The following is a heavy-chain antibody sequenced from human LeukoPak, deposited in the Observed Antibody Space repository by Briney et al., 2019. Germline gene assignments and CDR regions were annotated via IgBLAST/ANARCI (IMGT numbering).Heavy chain of an antibody. V-gene: IGHV4-34*01. CDR2: INHSGST. CDR1: GGSFSGYY. J-gene: IGHJ4*02. CDR3: ARGCQSSGYYYYFDH. Sequence: PSETLSLTCAVYGGSFSGYYWSWIRQPPGKGLEWIGEINHSGSTNYNPSPMNRVTISVDTSTNQFSLKLSSMTAADTAVYYCARGCQSSGYYYYFDHWGQGTLVTVSS. D-gene: IGHD3-22*01.